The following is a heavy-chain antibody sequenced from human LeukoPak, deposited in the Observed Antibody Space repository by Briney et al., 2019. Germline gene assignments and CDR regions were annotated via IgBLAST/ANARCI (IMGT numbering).Heavy chain of an antibody. D-gene: IGHD2-2*01. J-gene: IGHJ4*02. CDR2: IYYSGST. Sequence: PSETLSLTCTVPGGSISSSSYYWGWIRQPPGKGLEWIVYIYYSGSTNYNPSLKSRVTISVDTSKNPFSLKLSSVTAADTAVYYCARVLIVPAAIQFDYWGQGTLVTVSS. V-gene: IGHV4-61*05. CDR1: GGSISSSSYY. CDR3: ARVLIVPAAIQFDY.